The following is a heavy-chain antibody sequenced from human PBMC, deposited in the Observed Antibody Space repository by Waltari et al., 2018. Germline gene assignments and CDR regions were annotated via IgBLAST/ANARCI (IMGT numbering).Heavy chain of an antibody. V-gene: IGHV3-7*01. CDR3: ARGVLWGAFDI. J-gene: IGHJ3*02. CDR1: GFTFSSYW. Sequence: EVQLVESGGGLVQPGGSLRLSCAASGFTFSSYWMSWGRQAPGKGLGWVANIKQDGSEKYDVDSVKGRFTISRDNAKNSLYLQMNSLRAEDTVVYYCARGVLWGAFDIWGQGTMVTVSS. CDR2: IKQDGSEK. D-gene: IGHD2-21*01.